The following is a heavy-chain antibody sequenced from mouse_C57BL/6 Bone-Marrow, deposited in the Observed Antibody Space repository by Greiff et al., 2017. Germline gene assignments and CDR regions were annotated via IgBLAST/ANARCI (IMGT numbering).Heavy chain of an antibody. Sequence: VQLKESGGDLVKPGGSLKLSCAASGFTFSSYGMSWVRQTPDKRLEWVATISSGGSYTYYPDSVKGRFTISRDNAKNTLYLQMSSLKSEDTAMYYCARHNPVRGFAYWGQGTLVTVSA. CDR1: GFTFSSYG. J-gene: IGHJ3*01. CDR3: ARHNPVRGFAY. CDR2: ISSGGSYT. V-gene: IGHV5-6*01.